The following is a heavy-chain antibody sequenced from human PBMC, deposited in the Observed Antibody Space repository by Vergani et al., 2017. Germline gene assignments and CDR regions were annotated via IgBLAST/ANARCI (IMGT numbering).Heavy chain of an antibody. CDR3: ASGSLWSQLYYYGMDV. V-gene: IGHV4-38-2*01. Sequence: QVQLQESGPGLVKPSETLSLTCAVSGYSISSGYYWSWIRQPPGKGLEWIGEINHSGSTNYNPSLKSRVNISVNTSKNQFSLKRSSVTAADTAVYYCASGSLWSQLYYYGMDVWGKGTTVTVSS. CDR2: INHSGST. D-gene: IGHD3-3*01. CDR1: GYSISSGYY. J-gene: IGHJ6*04.